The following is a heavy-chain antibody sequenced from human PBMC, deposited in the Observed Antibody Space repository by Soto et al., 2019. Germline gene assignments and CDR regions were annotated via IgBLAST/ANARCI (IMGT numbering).Heavy chain of an antibody. J-gene: IGHJ4*02. CDR2: ISYDGSNK. CDR3: VAGQYFFDY. Sequence: GGSLRLSCAASGFSFSSYGMQWVRQAPGKGLEWVVVISYDGSNKYYADSVKDRFTISRDNSKKTLYLQMNSLRADDTAVYYCVAGQYFFDYCGQGTLVTVSS. D-gene: IGHD6-19*01. CDR1: GFSFSSYG. V-gene: IGHV3-30*03.